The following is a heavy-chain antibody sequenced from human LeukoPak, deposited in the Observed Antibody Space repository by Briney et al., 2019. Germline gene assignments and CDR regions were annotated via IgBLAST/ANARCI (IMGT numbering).Heavy chain of an antibody. Sequence: SETLSLTCTVSGGSISSYYWSWIRQPPGKGLEWIGYTYYSGSTNYNPSLKSRVTISVDTSKNQFSLKLSSVTAADTAVYYCARVRTSPYYYYGMDVWGQGTTVTVSS. V-gene: IGHV4-59*12. D-gene: IGHD2-2*01. J-gene: IGHJ6*02. CDR1: GGSISSYY. CDR3: ARVRTSPYYYYGMDV. CDR2: TYYSGST.